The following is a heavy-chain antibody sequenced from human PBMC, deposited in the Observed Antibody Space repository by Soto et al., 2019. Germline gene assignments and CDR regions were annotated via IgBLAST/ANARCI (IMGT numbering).Heavy chain of an antibody. Sequence: PGESLKISCKGSGYSFTSYWIGWVRQMPGKGLEWMGIIYPGDSDTRYSPSFQGQVTISADKSISTAYLQWSSLKASDTAMYYCARSRVVAADITWFDPWGQGTLVTVSS. CDR1: GYSFTSYW. V-gene: IGHV5-51*01. J-gene: IGHJ5*02. CDR2: IYPGDSDT. CDR3: ARSRVVAADITWFDP. D-gene: IGHD2-2*01.